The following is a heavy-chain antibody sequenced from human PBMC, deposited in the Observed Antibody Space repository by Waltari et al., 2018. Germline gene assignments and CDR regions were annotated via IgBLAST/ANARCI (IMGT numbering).Heavy chain of an antibody. V-gene: IGHV1-18*04. CDR3: ARDDVDSSNFGGF. D-gene: IGHD3-3*02. CDR1: GYIFSNYG. J-gene: IGHJ4*02. CDR2: IYGYDGNT. Sequence: LVQSGAEVKKPGASVTVSCKGSGYIFSNYGITWVRQAPGQGLEWMGWIYGYDGNTKYEQKFQDRVTLTTDTSTSTAYMELRSLRSDDTAVYFCARDDVDSSNFGGFWGQGTLVTVSS.